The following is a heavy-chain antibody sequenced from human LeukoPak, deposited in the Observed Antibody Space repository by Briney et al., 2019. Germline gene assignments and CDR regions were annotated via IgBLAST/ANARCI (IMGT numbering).Heavy chain of an antibody. Sequence: ASVKVSCKASGGTFSSCAISWVRQAPGQGLEWMGGIIPIFGTANYAQKFQGRVTITADESTSTAYMELSSLRSEDTAVYYCAINIVVVVAAKNRWFDPWGQGTLVTVSS. V-gene: IGHV1-69*13. D-gene: IGHD2-15*01. CDR3: AINIVVVVAAKNRWFDP. CDR1: GGTFSSCA. J-gene: IGHJ5*02. CDR2: IIPIFGTA.